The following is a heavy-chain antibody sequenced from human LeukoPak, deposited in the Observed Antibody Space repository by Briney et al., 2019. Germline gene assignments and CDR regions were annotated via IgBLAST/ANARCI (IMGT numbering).Heavy chain of an antibody. D-gene: IGHD2-2*02. CDR1: GYSISRCYY. CDR2: IYHSGST. Sequence: SETLSLTCAVSGYSISRCYYWGWTRQPPGKGLGWIGSIYHSGSTYYNPSLKSRVTISVDTSKNQSSLKLSSVTAADTAVYYCARLPYCSSTSCYTSHHSSYYMDVWGKGTTVTVSS. V-gene: IGHV4-38-2*01. CDR3: ARLPYCSSTSCYTSHHSSYYMDV. J-gene: IGHJ6*03.